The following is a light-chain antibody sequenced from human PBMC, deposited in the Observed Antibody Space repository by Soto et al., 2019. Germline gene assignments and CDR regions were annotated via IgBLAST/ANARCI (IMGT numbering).Light chain of an antibody. V-gene: IGLV2-18*02. J-gene: IGLJ1*01. CDR1: SSDVGSYNR. Sequence: QSALTQPPSVSGSPGQSGAISCTGTSSDVGSYNRVSWYQQPPGTAPKLMIYDVNNRPSGVPDRFSGSKSGNTASLTISGLQAEDEADYYCSSYPISSTYVFGTGTKLTVL. CDR3: SSYPISSTYV. CDR2: DVN.